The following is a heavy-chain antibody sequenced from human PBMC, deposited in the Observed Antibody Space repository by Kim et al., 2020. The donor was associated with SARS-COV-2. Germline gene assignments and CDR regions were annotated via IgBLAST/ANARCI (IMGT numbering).Heavy chain of an antibody. V-gene: IGHV4-31*03. D-gene: IGHD5-12*01. CDR2: IYYSGST. J-gene: IGHJ4*02. CDR3: ARVAKDIVATNFDY. CDR1: GGSISSGGYY. Sequence: SETLSLTCTVSGGSISSGGYYWSWIRQHPGKGLEWIGYIYYSGSTYYNPSLKSRVTISVDMSKNQFSLKLSSVTAADTAVYYCARVAKDIVATNFDYWGQGTLVTVSS.